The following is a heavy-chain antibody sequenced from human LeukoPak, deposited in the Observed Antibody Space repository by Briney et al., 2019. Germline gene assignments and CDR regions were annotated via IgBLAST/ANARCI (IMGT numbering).Heavy chain of an antibody. CDR3: ARDSQAVGTDFDY. Sequence: PGGSLRLSCAASGFTFSSYTVNWVRQAPGKGLEWVSSISSSSSYITYADSVKGRFTISRDNAKNSLYLQMHSLRAEDTAVYYCARDSQAVGTDFDYWGQRTLVTVSS. J-gene: IGHJ4*02. V-gene: IGHV3-21*01. CDR1: GFTFSSYT. CDR2: ISSSSSYI. D-gene: IGHD6-13*01.